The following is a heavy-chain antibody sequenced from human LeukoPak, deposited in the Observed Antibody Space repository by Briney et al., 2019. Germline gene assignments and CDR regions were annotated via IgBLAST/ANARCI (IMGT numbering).Heavy chain of an antibody. J-gene: IGHJ6*03. CDR3: ARHWTVGAEEYYYYMDV. D-gene: IGHD1-26*01. Sequence: SVKVSCKASGGTFSSYAISWVRQAPGQGLEWMGRIIPILGIANYAQKFQGRVTITADKSISTAYLQWSSLKASDTAMYYCARHWTVGAEEYYYYMDVWGKGTTVTVSS. CDR2: IIPILGIA. V-gene: IGHV1-69*04. CDR1: GGTFSSYA.